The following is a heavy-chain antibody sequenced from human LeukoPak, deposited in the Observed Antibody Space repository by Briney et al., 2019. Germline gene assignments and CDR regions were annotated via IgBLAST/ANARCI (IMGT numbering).Heavy chain of an antibody. J-gene: IGHJ4*02. CDR3: AKVGKTYYYDSSGYSDY. Sequence: GGSLRLSCAASGFTFSSYAMSWVRQAPGKGLEWVSAISGSGGSTYYADSVKGRFTISRDNSKNTLYLQMNSLRAEDTAVYYCAKVGKTYYYDSSGYSDYWGQGTLVTVSS. CDR2: ISGSGGST. CDR1: GFTFSSYA. V-gene: IGHV3-23*01. D-gene: IGHD3-22*01.